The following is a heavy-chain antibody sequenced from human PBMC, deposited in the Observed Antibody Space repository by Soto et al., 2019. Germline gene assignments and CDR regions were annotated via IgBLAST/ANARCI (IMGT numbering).Heavy chain of an antibody. CDR3: ARLGTGDDAFDI. CDR1: GGSISSSSYY. V-gene: IGHV4-39*01. CDR2: IYYSGST. Sequence: SETLSLTCTVSGGSISSSSYYWGWIRQPPGKGLEWIGSIYYSGSTYYNPSLKSRVTISVDTSKNQFSLKLSSGTAADTAVYYCARLGTGDDAFDIWGQGTMVTVSS. D-gene: IGHD7-27*01. J-gene: IGHJ3*02.